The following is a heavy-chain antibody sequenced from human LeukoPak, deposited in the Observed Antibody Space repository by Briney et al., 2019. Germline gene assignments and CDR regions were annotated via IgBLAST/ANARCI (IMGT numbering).Heavy chain of an antibody. V-gene: IGHV3-30*03. J-gene: IGHJ4*02. CDR2: MSYEGTNK. D-gene: IGHD3-22*01. CDR3: ARAGYYYDSSGYFDY. Sequence: GGSLRLSCAASGFTFSSYGMHWVRQAPGKGLEWVAVMSYEGTNKYYADSVKGRFTISRDNSKKTLYLQMNSLRAEDTAVYYCARAGYYYDSSGYFDYWGQGTLVTVSS. CDR1: GFTFSSYG.